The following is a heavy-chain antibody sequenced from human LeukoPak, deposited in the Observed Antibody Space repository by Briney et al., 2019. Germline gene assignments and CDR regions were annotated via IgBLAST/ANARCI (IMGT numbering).Heavy chain of an antibody. CDR2: ISGSGYST. CDR3: AKDLCGSGCAFEY. V-gene: IGHV3-23*01. D-gene: IGHD6-19*01. CDR1: GFTFRRYG. J-gene: IGHJ4*02. Sequence: PGGSLRLSCAASGFTFRRYGMNRVRQAPGKGLEWVSVISGSGYSTYYADSVKGRFTISRDNSKNTLYLQMNSLRAEDTAVYYCAKDLCGSGCAFEYWGQGTLVTVSS.